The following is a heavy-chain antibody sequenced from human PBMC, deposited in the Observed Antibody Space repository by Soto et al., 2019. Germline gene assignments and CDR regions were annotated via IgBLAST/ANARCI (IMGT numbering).Heavy chain of an antibody. J-gene: IGHJ4*02. D-gene: IGHD3-9*01. CDR3: AKDQPGYYFDY. V-gene: IGHV3-30*18. Sequence: LRPSFAGARFTLSRYGMPCVRQAPGKGLEWVTVLSYDGSNKYYADSVKGRFTISRNNSKNTLYLQMNSLRAEDTAVYYCAKDQPGYYFDYWGQGTLVTVSS. CDR2: LSYDGSNK. CDR1: RFTLSRYG.